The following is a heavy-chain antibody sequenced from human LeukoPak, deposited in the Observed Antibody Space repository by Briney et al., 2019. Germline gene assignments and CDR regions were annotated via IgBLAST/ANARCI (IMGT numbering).Heavy chain of an antibody. Sequence: GESLKISGKASGYSFTSYWSGWVRQMPGKGLEWMGIIYPGDSDTSYSPSFQGQVSISADKSISTAYLHWSSLKASDTAMYFCARQGAWLPLNWFDPWGQGTLVTVSS. J-gene: IGHJ5*02. CDR2: IYPGDSDT. V-gene: IGHV5-51*01. CDR1: GYSFTSYW. CDR3: ARQGAWLPLNWFDP. D-gene: IGHD5-12*01.